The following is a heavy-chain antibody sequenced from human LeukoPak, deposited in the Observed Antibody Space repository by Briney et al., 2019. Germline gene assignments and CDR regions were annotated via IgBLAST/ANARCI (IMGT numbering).Heavy chain of an antibody. V-gene: IGHV3-74*01. J-gene: IGHJ4*02. D-gene: IGHD5-24*01. CDR2: ISPTGSTT. Sequence: PGGSLRLSCTASGFSFSGHWMHWARQLPGKGLVWVSRISPTGSTTSYADSVKGRFTVSRDNAKNTLYLQVNNLRAEDTAVYYCARGRDGYLFWGQGTLVTVSS. CDR1: GFSFSGHW. CDR3: ARGRDGYLF.